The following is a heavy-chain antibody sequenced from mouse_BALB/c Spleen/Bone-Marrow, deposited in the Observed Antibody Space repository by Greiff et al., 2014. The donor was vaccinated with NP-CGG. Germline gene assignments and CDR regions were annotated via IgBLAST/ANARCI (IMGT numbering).Heavy chain of an antibody. V-gene: IGHV7-3*02. J-gene: IGHJ1*01. CDR3: ARDENVGIYWYFDV. CDR1: GFTFTDYY. Sequence: EVQLVESGGGLVQPGGSLRLSCAASGFTFTDYYISWVRQPPGKALEWLGFIRNKVKGYTTDYSASVKGRFTIFRDNSHSISYLQMNTLRAEDSATCYCARDENVGIYWYFDVWGAGTTVTVSS. CDR2: IRNKVKGYTT.